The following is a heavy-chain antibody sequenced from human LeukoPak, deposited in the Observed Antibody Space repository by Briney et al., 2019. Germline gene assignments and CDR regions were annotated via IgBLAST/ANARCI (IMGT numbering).Heavy chain of an antibody. D-gene: IGHD3-3*02. CDR2: IHYTGRT. CDR3: ARRVIESAVISERNCFDS. V-gene: IGHV4-59*08. J-gene: IGHJ4*02. Sequence: SETLSISCTVSGDSNSSYLWSWIRQPPGKGLEWIGSIHYTGRTNYNPSLKSRVTISVDTTTNQFSLKLSSVTAADTAVYYCARRVIESAVISERNCFDSWGQGTLVTVSS. CDR1: GDSNSSYL.